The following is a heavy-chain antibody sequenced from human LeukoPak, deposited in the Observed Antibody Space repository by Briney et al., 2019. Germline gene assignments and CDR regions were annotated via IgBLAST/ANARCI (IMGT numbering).Heavy chain of an antibody. J-gene: IGHJ4*02. CDR1: GFSFSNYA. CDR2: IINSGGST. Sequence: PGGSLRLSCAASGFSFSNYAMSWVRQAPGKGLEWVSFIINSGGSTYYADSVKGRFTISRDNSKNTLYLQMNSLRAEDTAVYYCARGGVDSSGYRFDYWGQGTLVTVSS. CDR3: ARGGVDSSGYRFDY. V-gene: IGHV3-23*01. D-gene: IGHD3-22*01.